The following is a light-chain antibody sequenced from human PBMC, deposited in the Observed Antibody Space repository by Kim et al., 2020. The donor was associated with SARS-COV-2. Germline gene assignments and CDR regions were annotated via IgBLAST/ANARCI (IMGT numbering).Light chain of an antibody. Sequence: PAPSFTISCTGTSSDVGGYNYVSWYQQQPGKAPKLMMYDVSNRPSGVSNRFSGSKSGNTASLTISGLQAEDEADYYCSSYTSSSTLFGGGTQLTVL. V-gene: IGLV2-14*03. CDR3: SSYTSSSTL. CDR2: DVS. J-gene: IGLJ3*02. CDR1: SSDVGGYNY.